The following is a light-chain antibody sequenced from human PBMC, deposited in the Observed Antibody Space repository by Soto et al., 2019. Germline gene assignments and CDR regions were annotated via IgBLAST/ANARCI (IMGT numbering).Light chain of an antibody. V-gene: IGLV2-14*01. CDR1: SSDVGGYNS. CDR3: SSFTSSITYV. Sequence: QSVLTQPASMSGSPGQSITISYTGTSSDVGGYNSVSWYRQDPGKAPKLMIYDVTNRPSGVSNRFSGSKSGNTASLTISGLQAEDEADYYCSSFTSSITYVFGNGTKVTVL. CDR2: DVT. J-gene: IGLJ1*01.